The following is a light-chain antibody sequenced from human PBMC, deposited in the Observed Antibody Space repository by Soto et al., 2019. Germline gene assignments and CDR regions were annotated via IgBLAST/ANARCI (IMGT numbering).Light chain of an antibody. J-gene: IGKJ1*01. CDR2: GAS. Sequence: EIVLTQSPGTLSLSPGERATLSCRASQSVSSSQLAWYQQKPGQAPRLLMYGASSRATGIPDRLSGSGSGTDFTLTISRLEPDDVATYYCQQYSDHWTFGQGTKVEIK. CDR3: QQYSDHWT. CDR1: QSVSSSQ. V-gene: IGKV3-20*01.